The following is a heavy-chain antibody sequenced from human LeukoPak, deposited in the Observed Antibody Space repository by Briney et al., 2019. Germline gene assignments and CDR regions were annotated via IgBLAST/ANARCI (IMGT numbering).Heavy chain of an antibody. CDR3: ARGWTAMVNFDY. CDR1: GGSISSGGYY. D-gene: IGHD5-18*01. V-gene: IGHV4-31*03. J-gene: IGHJ4*02. Sequence: SQTLSLTCTVSGGSISSGGYYWSWIRQHPGKGLEWIGYIYYGGSTYYNPSLKSRVTISVDTSKNQFSLKLSSVTAADTAVYYCARGWTAMVNFDYWGQGTLVTVSS. CDR2: IYYGGST.